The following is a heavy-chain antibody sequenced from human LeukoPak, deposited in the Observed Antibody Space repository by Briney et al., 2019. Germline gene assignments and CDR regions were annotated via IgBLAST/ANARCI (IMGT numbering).Heavy chain of an antibody. Sequence: ASVKVSCKASGYTFTSYSISWVRQAPGQGLEWMGGIVPIFGTANYAQKFQGRVTITADKSTSTAYMELSSLRSEDTAVYYCAGPRYCGSTSCGGDYYYYYMDVWGKGTTVTVSS. CDR2: IVPIFGTA. D-gene: IGHD2-2*01. J-gene: IGHJ6*03. CDR3: AGPRYCGSTSCGGDYYYYYMDV. V-gene: IGHV1-69*06. CDR1: GYTFTSYS.